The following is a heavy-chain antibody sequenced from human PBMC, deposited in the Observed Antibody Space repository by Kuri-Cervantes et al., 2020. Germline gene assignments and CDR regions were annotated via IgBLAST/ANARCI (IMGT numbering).Heavy chain of an antibody. D-gene: IGHD2-2*01. CDR1: GYTFTTYY. Sequence: ASVKVSCKASGYTFTTYYIHWVRQAPGQGLEWIGIINPSNGDTRYAQKFRGRITMTRDTSTSTVYMELSSLRSEDTAVYSCARDGCISTACYPFSHYYYFYMDFWGRGTTVTVSS. CDR3: ARDGCISTACYPFSHYYYFYMDF. J-gene: IGHJ6*03. CDR2: INPSNGDT. V-gene: IGHV1-46*01.